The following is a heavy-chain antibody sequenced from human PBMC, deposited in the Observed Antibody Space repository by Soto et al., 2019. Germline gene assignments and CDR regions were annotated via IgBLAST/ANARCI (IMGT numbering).Heavy chain of an antibody. V-gene: IGHV4-39*01. J-gene: IGHJ4*02. Sequence: SETLSLTCTVSGGSISSSSYYWGWIRQPPGKGLEWIGSISYSGNTYNNPSLKSRVTISVDTSKNQFSLNLSSVTAADTAVYYCARSNIAAAAIDYWGQGTRVTVSS. CDR1: GGSISSSSYY. CDR3: ARSNIAAAAIDY. D-gene: IGHD6-13*01. CDR2: ISYSGNT.